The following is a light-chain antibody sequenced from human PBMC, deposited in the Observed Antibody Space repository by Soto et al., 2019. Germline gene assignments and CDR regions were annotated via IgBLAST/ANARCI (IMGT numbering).Light chain of an antibody. Sequence: EIVLSQSPDTLALSPGDTATLSCRTSQSVDTKYLAWYQQKPGQAPRLLIYGTSRRATASPDRISGSGSGTDFPLTIRRLEPEDFAVYYCQQYVTSPLTFGGGTKVEIK. CDR1: QSVDTKY. CDR2: GTS. V-gene: IGKV3-20*01. J-gene: IGKJ4*01. CDR3: QQYVTSPLT.